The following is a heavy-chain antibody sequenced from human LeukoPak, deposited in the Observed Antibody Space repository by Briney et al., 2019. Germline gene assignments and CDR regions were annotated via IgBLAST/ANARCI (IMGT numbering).Heavy chain of an antibody. CDR1: GFTFSSYG. Sequence: GGSLRLSCAASGFTFSSYGMSWVRQAPGKGLEWVSSIRGNGVSTYYAASVRGRFTISRDNSNNALYLQMNSLRAEDTAVYYCAKAFLTVQNFDIWGPGTLFTVSS. CDR3: AKAFLTVQNFDI. CDR2: IRGNGVST. V-gene: IGHV3-23*01. D-gene: IGHD1-14*01. J-gene: IGHJ4*02.